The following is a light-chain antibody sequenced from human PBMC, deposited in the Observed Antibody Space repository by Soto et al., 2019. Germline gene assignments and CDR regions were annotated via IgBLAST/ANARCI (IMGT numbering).Light chain of an antibody. CDR1: SSDGGGYNY. Sequence: QSVLTQPASVSGSPAQSITISCTGTSSDGGGYNYVSWYQQHPGKAPKFMIYDVSNRPSGVSNRFSGSKSGNTASLTISGLQAEDEADYYCCSYTTSNTRQIVFGTGTKVTVL. CDR3: CSYTTSNTRQIV. CDR2: DVS. V-gene: IGLV2-14*01. J-gene: IGLJ1*01.